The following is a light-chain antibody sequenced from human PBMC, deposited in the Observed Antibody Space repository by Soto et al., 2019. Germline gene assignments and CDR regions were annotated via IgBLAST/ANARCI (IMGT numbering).Light chain of an antibody. V-gene: IGKV3-15*01. CDR3: QQYGSSPPYT. J-gene: IGKJ2*01. Sequence: EIVMTQSPATLSVSPGERATLSCRASQSVSSNLAWYQQKPGQAPRLLIYGASTRATGIPARFSGSGSGTDFTLTISSLQSEDFAVYYCQQYGSSPPYTFGKGTKLEIK. CDR2: GAS. CDR1: QSVSSN.